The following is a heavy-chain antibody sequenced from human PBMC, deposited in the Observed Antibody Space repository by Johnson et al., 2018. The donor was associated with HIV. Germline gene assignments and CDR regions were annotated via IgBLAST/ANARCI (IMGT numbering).Heavy chain of an antibody. CDR3: AKGLWGGTYPHDATDI. CDR1: GFTFSTYG. Sequence: QVQLVESGGGVVQPGRSLRLSCAASGFTFSTYGMHWVRQAPGKGLEWVAVMWYDGSNKYYADSVKGRFTISRDNSNNTLYLQMNSLRAEDTAIYYCAKGLWGGTYPHDATDIWGQGTKVTVSS. V-gene: IGHV3-33*06. J-gene: IGHJ3*02. CDR2: MWYDGSNK. D-gene: IGHD1-26*01.